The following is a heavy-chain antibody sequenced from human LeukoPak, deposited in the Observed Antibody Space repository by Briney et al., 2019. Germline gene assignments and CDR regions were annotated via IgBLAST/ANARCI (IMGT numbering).Heavy chain of an antibody. J-gene: IGHJ4*02. CDR2: ISSNGDNT. CDR3: VRGTGY. CDR1: GFTFSTYV. Sequence: GGSLRLSCSVSGFTFSTYVMHWVRQAPGKGLEYVSAISSNGDNTYYADSVKGRFTISRDNSKNTLYLQMSSLRADDTAVYYCVRGTGYWGRGTLVTVSS. V-gene: IGHV3-64D*06.